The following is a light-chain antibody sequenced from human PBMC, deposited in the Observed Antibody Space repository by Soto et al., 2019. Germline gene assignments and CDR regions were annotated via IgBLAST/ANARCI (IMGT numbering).Light chain of an antibody. Sequence: QSVLTQPASVSGSPGQSITISCTGTSSDVGGYNYVSWYQQHPGKAPKLMIYEVNNRPSGVSYRFSGSKSGSTASLTISGLQAEDEADYYCSSYTSSSTLGVFGTGTKLTVL. CDR1: SSDVGGYNY. CDR3: SSYTSSSTLGV. V-gene: IGLV2-14*01. CDR2: EVN. J-gene: IGLJ1*01.